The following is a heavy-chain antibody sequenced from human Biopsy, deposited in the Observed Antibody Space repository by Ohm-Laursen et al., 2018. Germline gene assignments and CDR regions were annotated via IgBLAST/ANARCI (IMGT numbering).Heavy chain of an antibody. J-gene: IGHJ4*02. CDR2: INQSGST. Sequence: SDTLSLTCVVFGRTLSDYRWTWIRQPPGKGLEWIGQINQSGSTNYNPSLKSRVTISADASKYEFSLRLTSVTAADTAVYFCGNEVYGRDYWGLGARVTVSS. D-gene: IGHD4-17*01. CDR3: GNEVYGRDY. V-gene: IGHV4-34*08. CDR1: GRTLSDYR.